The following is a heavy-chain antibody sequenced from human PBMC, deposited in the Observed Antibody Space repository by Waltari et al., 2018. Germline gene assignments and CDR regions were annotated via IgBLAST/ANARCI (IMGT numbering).Heavy chain of an antibody. CDR2: IWFDGSDK. D-gene: IGHD2-2*02. Sequence: QVNLVESGGGVVQPGGSLRLSCTTSGFTFSNFGMHWVRQAPGKGVEVVALIWFDGSDKFYADSVRGRFTISRDNSARTLYLDMDSLRLDDTAMYYCAKDAFGNTYLDFWGQGTLVTVSS. CDR1: GFTFSNFG. V-gene: IGHV3-30*02. J-gene: IGHJ4*02. CDR3: AKDAFGNTYLDF.